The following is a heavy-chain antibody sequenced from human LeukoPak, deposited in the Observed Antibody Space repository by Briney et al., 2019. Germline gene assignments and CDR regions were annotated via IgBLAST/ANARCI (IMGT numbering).Heavy chain of an antibody. Sequence: SVKVSCKASGGTFSSYTISWVRQAPGQGLEWMGRIIPILGIANYAQKFQGRVTITADKSTSTAYMELSSLRSEDTAVYYCATREDSSGYYLDYWGQGTLVTVSS. J-gene: IGHJ4*02. CDR3: ATREDSSGYYLDY. CDR2: IIPILGIA. CDR1: GGTFSSYT. D-gene: IGHD3-22*01. V-gene: IGHV1-69*02.